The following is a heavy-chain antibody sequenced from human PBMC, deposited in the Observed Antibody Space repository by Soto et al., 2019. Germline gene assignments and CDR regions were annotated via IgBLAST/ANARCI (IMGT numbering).Heavy chain of an antibody. D-gene: IGHD3-22*01. CDR3: ASPSISYYYDSSGYHSHDAFDI. CDR1: GYTFTSYG. V-gene: IGHV1-18*01. J-gene: IGHJ3*02. Sequence: GASVKVSCKASGYTFTSYGISWVRQAPGQGLEWMGWISAYNGNTNYAQKLQGRVTMTTDTSTSTAYMELRSLRSDDTAVYYCASPSISYYYDSSGYHSHDAFDIWGQGTMVTVSS. CDR2: ISAYNGNT.